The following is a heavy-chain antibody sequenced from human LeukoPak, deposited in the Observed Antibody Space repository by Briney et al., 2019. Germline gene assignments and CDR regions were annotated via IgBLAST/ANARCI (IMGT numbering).Heavy chain of an antibody. CDR2: INPNSGGT. V-gene: IGHV1-2*04. Sequence: PGASGKVSCKASGYTFTGYYMHWVRQAPGQGLEWMGWINPNSGGTNYAQKFQGWVTISVDTSKNQFSLKLSSVTAADTAVYYCARGRSPVVPAAIDAFDIWGQGTMVTVSS. D-gene: IGHD2-2*01. J-gene: IGHJ3*02. CDR3: ARGRSPVVPAAIDAFDI. CDR1: GYTFTGYY.